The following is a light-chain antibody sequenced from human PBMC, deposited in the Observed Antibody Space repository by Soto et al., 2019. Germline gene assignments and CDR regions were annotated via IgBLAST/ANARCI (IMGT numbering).Light chain of an antibody. CDR3: CSYAGSSTLV. J-gene: IGLJ2*01. V-gene: IGLV2-23*02. CDR2: EVS. CDR1: SSDVGTYNL. Sequence: QSALTQPASVSGSPGQSINISCTGTSSDVGTYNLVSWYQQDPGKAPKLMIYEVSKRTSGVSNRFSGSKSGNTASLTISGLQADDEADYYCCSYAGSSTLVFGGGTKLTVL.